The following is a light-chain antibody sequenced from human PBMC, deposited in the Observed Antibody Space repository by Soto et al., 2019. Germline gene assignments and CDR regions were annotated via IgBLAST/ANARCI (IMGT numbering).Light chain of an antibody. Sequence: IQMTLSPSFLSASVGDSVTITCRASHDISSYLTWYQQKLGKAPTVLIYAASTLQGGVPSRFSGSGYGTEFTLTISSLQSEDFASYYCQQHKDYPLTFGRGTRLEIK. CDR2: AAS. CDR3: QQHKDYPLT. CDR1: HDISSY. V-gene: IGKV1-9*01. J-gene: IGKJ5*01.